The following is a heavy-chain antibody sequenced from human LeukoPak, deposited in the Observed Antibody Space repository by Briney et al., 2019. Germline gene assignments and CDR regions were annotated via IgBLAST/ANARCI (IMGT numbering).Heavy chain of an antibody. CDR3: AKDTPTTGYHLDS. CDR1: GFTFSSYA. Sequence: PGGSLRLSCAASGFTFSSYAMSWVRQAPGKGLEWVSGISGSGGRTYYADSVKGRFTISRDNSENTLYLQINSLRVEDTAVYYCAKDTPTTGYHLDSWGQGTLVTVSS. J-gene: IGHJ4*02. D-gene: IGHD1-1*01. V-gene: IGHV3-23*01. CDR2: ISGSGGRT.